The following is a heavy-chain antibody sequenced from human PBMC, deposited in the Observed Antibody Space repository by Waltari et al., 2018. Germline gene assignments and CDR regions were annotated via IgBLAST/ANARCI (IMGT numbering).Heavy chain of an antibody. D-gene: IGHD2-2*01. V-gene: IGHV4-61*02. CDR3: AREVVPAALGFGDFDY. CDR1: GGSISRGSSY. Sequence: QVQLQESGPGLVKPSQTLSLTCTVSGGSISRGSSYWTWIRQPARQGLEGVGGIYKNGDTTYNPSLKSRVTLSLDTSKNQFSLELTSMTAADTATYYCAREVVPAALGFGDFDYWGRGTLVTVSS. CDR2: IYKNGDT. J-gene: IGHJ4*02.